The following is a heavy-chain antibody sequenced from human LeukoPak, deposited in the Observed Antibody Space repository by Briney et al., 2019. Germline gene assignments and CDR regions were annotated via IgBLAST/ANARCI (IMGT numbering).Heavy chain of an antibody. J-gene: IGHJ5*02. CDR2: INNDGSTT. V-gene: IGHV3-74*01. CDR3: ARDLGQYYDTSDNWFDP. Sequence: GGSLRLSCAASGFTFSNYWMHWVRQTPGKGLVWVSRINNDGSTTSYADSVKGRFTISRDNAKNTLYLQMNSLKSEDSAAYYCARDLGQYYDTSDNWFDPWGQGTLVTVSS. CDR1: GFTFSNYW. D-gene: IGHD3-22*01.